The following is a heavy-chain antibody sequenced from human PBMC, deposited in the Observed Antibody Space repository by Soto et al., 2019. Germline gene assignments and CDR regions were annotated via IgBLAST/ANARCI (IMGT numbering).Heavy chain of an antibody. CDR1: GFTFSSYA. CDR2: ISGSGGST. J-gene: IGHJ4*02. D-gene: IGHD3-22*01. Sequence: EVQLLESGGGLVQPGGSLRLSCAASGFTFSSYAMSWVRQAPGKGLEWVSAISGSGGSTYYADSVKGRFTISRDNSKNTLYLQMNSLRAEDTAVYYCAKLHSLYYDSSGYYSRWGQGTLVTVSS. V-gene: IGHV3-23*01. CDR3: AKLHSLYYDSSGYYSR.